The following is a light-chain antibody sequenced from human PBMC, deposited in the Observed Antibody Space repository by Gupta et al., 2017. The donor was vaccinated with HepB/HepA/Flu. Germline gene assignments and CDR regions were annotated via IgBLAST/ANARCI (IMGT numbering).Light chain of an antibody. V-gene: IGLV2-11*01. CDR1: SSDVGGYNY. CDR3: CSYTGSYTFVL. Sequence: QSALTQPRSVSGSPGQSVTISCPGTSSDVGGYNYVSWYQHHPGKAPKLMIYDVSRRPSGVPDRFSGSKSCNTASLTISGLQAEDEADYYCCSYTGSYTFVLFGGGTKLTVL. CDR2: DVS. J-gene: IGLJ2*01.